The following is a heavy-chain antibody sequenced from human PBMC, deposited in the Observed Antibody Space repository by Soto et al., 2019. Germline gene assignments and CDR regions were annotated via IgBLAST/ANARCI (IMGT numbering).Heavy chain of an antibody. J-gene: IGHJ4*02. CDR1: GGSISSSNW. CDR2: IHHSGST. CDR3: ARIAAAGTNFVY. Sequence: QVQLQESGPGLVKPSGTLSLTCAVSGGSISSSNWWSWVRQPPGKGLEWIGEIHHSGSTNYNPSLKGRVTISVDKSKNQFSLKLSSVTAADTAVYYCARIAAAGTNFVYWGQGTLVTVSS. D-gene: IGHD6-13*01. V-gene: IGHV4-4*02.